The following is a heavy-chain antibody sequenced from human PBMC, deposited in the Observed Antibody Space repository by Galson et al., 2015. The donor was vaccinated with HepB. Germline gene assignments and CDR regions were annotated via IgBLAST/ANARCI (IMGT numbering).Heavy chain of an antibody. CDR3: ARLSSDNSGHWSALN. CDR2: TRNKAKGYTI. D-gene: IGHD3-22*01. Sequence: SLRLSCAVSGFTFSDYYMDWVRQAPGKGLEWVGRTRNKAKGYTIEYAASVKGRFTISRDDSLNLLNLQMNSLKTEDTALYYCARLSSDNSGHWSALNWGLGTLVTVSS. V-gene: IGHV3-72*01. CDR1: GFTFSDYY. J-gene: IGHJ4*02.